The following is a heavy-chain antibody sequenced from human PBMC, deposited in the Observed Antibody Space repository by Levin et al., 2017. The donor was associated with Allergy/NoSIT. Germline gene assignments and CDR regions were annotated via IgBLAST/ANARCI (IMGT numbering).Heavy chain of an antibody. D-gene: IGHD2-2*01. V-gene: IGHV4-31*03. CDR1: GGSISSGGYY. CDR2: IYYSGST. CDR3: ARAEYQLLNDLLNWFDP. Sequence: SETLSLTCTVSGGSISSGGYYWSWIRQHPGKGLEWIGYIYYSGSTYYNPSLKSRVTISVDTSKNQFSLKLSSVTAADTAVYYCARAEYQLLNDLLNWFDPWGQGTLVTVSS. J-gene: IGHJ5*02.